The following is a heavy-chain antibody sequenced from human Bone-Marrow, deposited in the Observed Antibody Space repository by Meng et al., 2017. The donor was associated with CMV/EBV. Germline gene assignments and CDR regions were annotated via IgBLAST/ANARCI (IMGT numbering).Heavy chain of an antibody. Sequence: SVKVSCKASGGTFSSYAISWVRQAPGQGLEWMGGIIPIFGTANYAQKFQGRVTITTDESTSTAYMELSSLRSEDTAVYYCALTFWDYDFWSGYYSPQVDYWGQGTLVTVSS. CDR2: IIPIFGTA. CDR1: GGTFSSYA. J-gene: IGHJ4*02. V-gene: IGHV1-69*05. D-gene: IGHD3-3*01. CDR3: ALTFWDYDFWSGYYSPQVDY.